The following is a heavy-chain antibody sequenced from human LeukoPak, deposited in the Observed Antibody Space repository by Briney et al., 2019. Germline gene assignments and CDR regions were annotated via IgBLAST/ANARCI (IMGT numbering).Heavy chain of an antibody. V-gene: IGHV3-64D*06. D-gene: IGHD3-10*01. CDR2: ISSNGGST. Sequence: PGGSLRLSCSASGFTFSSYAMHWVRQAPGKGLEYVSAISSNGGSTYYADSVKCRFTISRDNSKNTLYLQMSSLRAEDTAVYYCVKSIGVGSGSFPFDPWGQGTLVTVSS. CDR1: GFTFSSYA. J-gene: IGHJ5*02. CDR3: VKSIGVGSGSFPFDP.